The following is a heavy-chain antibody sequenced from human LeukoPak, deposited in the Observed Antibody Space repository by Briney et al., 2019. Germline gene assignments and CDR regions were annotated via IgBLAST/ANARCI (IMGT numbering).Heavy chain of an antibody. CDR3: ARLRRWGRGYCSSTSCYTRDSDY. J-gene: IGHJ4*02. CDR1: GGSFSGYY. V-gene: IGHV4-34*01. D-gene: IGHD2-2*02. CDR2: INHSGST. Sequence: QPSETLSLTCAVYGGSFSGYYWSWIRQPPGKGLEWIGEINHSGSTNYNPSLKSRVTISVDTSKNQFSLKLSSVTAADTAVYYCARLRRWGRGYCSSTSCYTRDSDYWGQGTLVTVSS.